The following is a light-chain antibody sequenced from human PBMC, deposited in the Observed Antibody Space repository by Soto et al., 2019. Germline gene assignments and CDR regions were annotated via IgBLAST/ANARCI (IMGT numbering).Light chain of an antibody. CDR3: VAWDDSLNGYVV. CDR2: SNN. CDR1: SSNIGSNT. J-gene: IGLJ2*01. Sequence: VLTQPPSASGTPGQRVTISSSGSSSNIGSNTVNWYQQLPGTAPKLVIYSNNQRPSGVPDRFSGSKSGTSASLAISGLQSEDEADYYCVAWDDSLNGYVVFGGGTKVTVL. V-gene: IGLV1-44*01.